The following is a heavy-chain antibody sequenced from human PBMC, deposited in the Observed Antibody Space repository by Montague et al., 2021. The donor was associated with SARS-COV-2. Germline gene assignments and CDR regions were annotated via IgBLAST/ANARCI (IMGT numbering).Heavy chain of an antibody. Sequence: SETLSLTCTVSGGSISSSNYYWDWIRQPPGKGLEWIGSIYDSGXTXYXXXXKXRVTISVDTSKNQFSLKLSSVTAADTAVYYCARQRRYQRPITIFGVVMADACDIWGQGTMVTVSS. V-gene: IGHV4-39*01. J-gene: IGHJ3*02. CDR3: ARQRRYQRPITIFGVVMADACDI. CDR2: IYDSGXT. D-gene: IGHD3-3*01. CDR1: GGSISSSNYY.